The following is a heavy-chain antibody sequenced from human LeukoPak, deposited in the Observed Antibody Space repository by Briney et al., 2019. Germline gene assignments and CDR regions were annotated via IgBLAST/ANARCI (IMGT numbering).Heavy chain of an antibody. J-gene: IGHJ3*02. CDR1: GYTFTSYA. CDR2: INAGNGNT. CDR3: AKAIESSWYDFDAFDI. V-gene: IGHV1-3*01. D-gene: IGHD6-13*01. Sequence: GASVKVSCKASGYTFTSYAMHWVRQAPGQRLEWMGWINAGNGNTKYSQKFQGRVTITRDTSASTAYMELSSLRSEDTAVYYCAKAIESSWYDFDAFDIWGQGTMVTVSS.